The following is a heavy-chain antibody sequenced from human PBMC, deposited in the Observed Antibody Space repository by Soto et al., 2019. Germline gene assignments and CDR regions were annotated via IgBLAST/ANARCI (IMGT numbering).Heavy chain of an antibody. CDR3: ARGRSYDFWSGYYDRAYYYYGRDV. Sequence: ASVKVSCKACGYTFTRYDINWVRQATGQGLEWMGWMNPNGGNTGYAQKFQGRVTMTRNTSISTAYMELSSLRSEDTAVYYCARGRSYDFWSGYYDRAYYYYGRDVWG. CDR1: GYTFTRYD. V-gene: IGHV1-8*01. D-gene: IGHD3-3*01. J-gene: IGHJ6*02. CDR2: MNPNGGNT.